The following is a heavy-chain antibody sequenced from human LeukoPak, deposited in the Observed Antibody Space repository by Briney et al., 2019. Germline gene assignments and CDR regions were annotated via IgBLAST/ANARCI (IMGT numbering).Heavy chain of an antibody. CDR3: AKDQEPYYDILTGSN. Sequence: LGGSLRLSCAASGFTFSSYAMSWVRQAPGKGLEWVSAISGSGDSTYYADSVKGRFTISRDNSKNTLYLQMNSLRAEDTAVYYCAKDQEPYYDILTGSNWGQGTLVTVSS. J-gene: IGHJ4*02. D-gene: IGHD3-9*01. CDR2: ISGSGDST. V-gene: IGHV3-23*01. CDR1: GFTFSSYA.